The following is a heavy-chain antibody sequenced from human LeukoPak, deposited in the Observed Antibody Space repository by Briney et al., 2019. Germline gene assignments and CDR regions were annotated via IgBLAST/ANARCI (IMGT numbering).Heavy chain of an antibody. D-gene: IGHD3-10*01. V-gene: IGHV5-51*01. CDR1: GGTFGSYA. J-gene: IGHJ4*02. CDR3: ARHSDFDY. Sequence: KVSCKASGGTFGSYAISWVRQAPGQGLEWMGIIYPGDSDTKYSPSFQGQVTISADKSISTAYLQWSSLKASDTAMYYCARHSDFDYWGQGTLVTVSS. CDR2: IYPGDSDT.